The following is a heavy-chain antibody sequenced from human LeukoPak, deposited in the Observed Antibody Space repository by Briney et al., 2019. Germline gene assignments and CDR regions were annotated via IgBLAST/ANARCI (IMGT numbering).Heavy chain of an antibody. V-gene: IGHV3-23*01. CDR3: ARYYYDDSAYYHNSFDY. D-gene: IGHD3-22*01. CDR2: FDTLDGLT. CDR1: GFIFSNYA. J-gene: IGHJ4*02. Sequence: GGSLRLSCAASGFIFSNYAMSWVRQAPGKGLEWVSSFDTLDGLTNYAESVKGRFTISRDNSKNTLYLQMNSLTAEDTAVYYCARYYYDDSAYYHNSFDYWGQGTLVTVSS.